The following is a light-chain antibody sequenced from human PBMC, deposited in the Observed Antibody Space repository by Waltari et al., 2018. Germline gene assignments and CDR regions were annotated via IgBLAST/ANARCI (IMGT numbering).Light chain of an antibody. J-gene: IGLJ3*02. V-gene: IGLV1-40*01. Sequence: QSVLTQPPSVSGAPGQRVTISCTGSSSNTGAGYDVHWSLQLPGTAPKLLIYGNTNRPSGVPDRFSGSKSGTSASLAITGLQADDEADYYCQSYDSSLSGWVFGGGTKLTVL. CDR3: QSYDSSLSGWV. CDR1: SSNTGAGYD. CDR2: GNT.